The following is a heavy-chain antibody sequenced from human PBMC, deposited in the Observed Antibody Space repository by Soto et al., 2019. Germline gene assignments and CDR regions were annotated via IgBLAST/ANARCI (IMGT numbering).Heavy chain of an antibody. D-gene: IGHD2-2*01. CDR2: ISGSGGST. Sequence: GGSLRLSCAASGFTFSSYAMSWVRQAPGKGLEWVSAISGSGGSTYYADSVKGRFTISRDNSKNTLYLQKNSLRAEDTAGYCCEKVGTGYCGSTSCDDRGYYYGMDVWGQGTTVTVSS. J-gene: IGHJ6*02. V-gene: IGHV3-23*01. CDR3: EKVGTGYCGSTSCDDRGYYYGMDV. CDR1: GFTFSSYA.